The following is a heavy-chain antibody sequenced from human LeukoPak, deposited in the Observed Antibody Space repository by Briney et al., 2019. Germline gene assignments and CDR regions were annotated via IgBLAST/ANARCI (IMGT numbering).Heavy chain of an antibody. J-gene: IGHJ5*02. CDR1: GGSVTTSSYY. CDR2: MSHSGSA. V-gene: IGHV4-39*01. CDR3: ARRSLREAYNRFDP. Sequence: SETLSLTCTVSGGSVTTSSYYWGWIRQPPGKGLEWIVSMSHSGSAFYNPSLKSRVSISVDTSKTQFSLRVTSVTAADTALYYCARRSLREAYNRFDPWGQGTLVTVSS. D-gene: IGHD3-10*01.